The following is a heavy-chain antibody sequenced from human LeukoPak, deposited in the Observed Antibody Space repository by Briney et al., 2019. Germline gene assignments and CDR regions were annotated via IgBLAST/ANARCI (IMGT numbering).Heavy chain of an antibody. V-gene: IGHV3-11*01. CDR3: AKITVATTPNY. D-gene: IGHD3-10*01. CDR1: GFTLSDCY. J-gene: IGHJ4*02. CDR2: ISRGGNTI. Sequence: GGSLRLSCAASGFTLSDCYMTWIRQAPGKGLEWISYISRGGNTIHYAESVKGRFTISRDNAKNTLYLQMSDLRAEDTAVYYCAKITVATTPNYWGQGTLVTVSS.